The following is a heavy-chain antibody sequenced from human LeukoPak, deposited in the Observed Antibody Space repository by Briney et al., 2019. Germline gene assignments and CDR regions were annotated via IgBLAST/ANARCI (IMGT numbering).Heavy chain of an antibody. V-gene: IGHV3-23*01. D-gene: IGHD3-22*01. Sequence: PGGSLRLSCAASGFTFSSYGMSWVRQAPGRGLEWVSAISGSGGSTYYADSVKGRFTISRDNSKNTLYLQMNSLRAEDTAVYYCAKTRKYYDSSGYSLDYWGQGTLVTVSS. CDR3: AKTRKYYDSSGYSLDY. J-gene: IGHJ4*02. CDR1: GFTFSSYG. CDR2: ISGSGGST.